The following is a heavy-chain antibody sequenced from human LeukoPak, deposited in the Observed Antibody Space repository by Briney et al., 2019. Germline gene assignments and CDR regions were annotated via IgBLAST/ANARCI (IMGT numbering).Heavy chain of an antibody. CDR1: GFSFMTAW. CDR2: VYYNGNT. V-gene: IGHV4-59*08. J-gene: IGHJ4*02. Sequence: GSLRLSCAASGFSFMTAWMSWVRQVPGKGLEWIGCVYYNGNTIYNPSLKSRLTISVDTSKKYFSLKLSSVTAADMAVYYCARQTRDSSGPWYYFESWGQGTLVTVSS. CDR3: ARQTRDSSGPWYYFES. D-gene: IGHD3-22*01.